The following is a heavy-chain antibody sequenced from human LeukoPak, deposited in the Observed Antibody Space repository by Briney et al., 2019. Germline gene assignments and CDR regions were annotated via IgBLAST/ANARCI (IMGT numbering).Heavy chain of an antibody. CDR2: IYTSGST. Sequence: ASETLSLTCTVSGGSISSYYWSWIRQPAGKGLEWIGRIYTSGSTNYNPSLKSRVTMSVDTSKNQFSLKLSSVTAADTAVYYCARVRNDYGDYSVYFDYWGQGTLVTVSS. D-gene: IGHD4-17*01. J-gene: IGHJ4*02. CDR1: GGSISSYY. CDR3: ARVRNDYGDYSVYFDY. V-gene: IGHV4-4*07.